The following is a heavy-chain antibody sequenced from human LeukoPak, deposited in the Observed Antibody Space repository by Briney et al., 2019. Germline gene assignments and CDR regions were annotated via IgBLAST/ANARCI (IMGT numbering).Heavy chain of an antibody. D-gene: IGHD3-10*01. V-gene: IGHV3-23*01. CDR3: AKGYYAPGSSLSAFDS. Sequence: GGSLILSCAASGFTFSGYAMNWVRQAPGKGLEWVSVIRSSGDSAYYADFVKGRFTISRDNSKNTLYLQMNSLRAEDTAVYYCAKGYYAPGSSLSAFDSWGQGTLVTVSS. CDR1: GFTFSGYA. J-gene: IGHJ4*02. CDR2: IRSSGDSA.